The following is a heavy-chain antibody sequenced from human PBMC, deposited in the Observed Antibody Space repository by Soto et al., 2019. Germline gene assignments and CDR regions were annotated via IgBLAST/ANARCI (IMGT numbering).Heavy chain of an antibody. V-gene: IGHV3-30-3*01. D-gene: IGHD2-2*01. CDR1: GFTFSSYA. CDR3: AGGGYCISTSCYLNWFDP. CDR2: ISYDGSNK. J-gene: IGHJ5*02. Sequence: QVQLVASGGGVVQPGRSLRLSCAASGFTFSSYAMHWVRQAPGKGLEWVALISYDGSNKYYADSVKGRFTISRDNSKNTLYLQMNSLRAEDTAVYYCAGGGYCISTSCYLNWFDPWGQGTLVTVSS.